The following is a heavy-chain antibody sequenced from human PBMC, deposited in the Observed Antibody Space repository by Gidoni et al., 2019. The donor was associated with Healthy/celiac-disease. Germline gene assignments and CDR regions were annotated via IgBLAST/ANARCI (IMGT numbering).Heavy chain of an antibody. V-gene: IGHV4-39*07. CDR2: IYYSGST. CDR1: GGSISSSSYY. Sequence: QLPLQESCPGLVKPSDTLSLPCTVSGGSISSSSYYWGWIRQPPGKGLEWIGSIYYSGSTYYNPYLKSRVTISVDTSKNQFSLKLSSVTAEDTDVYYWARLDGKHSPFLDDWGQGTLVTVSS. CDR3: ARLDGKHSPFLDD. J-gene: IGHJ4*02.